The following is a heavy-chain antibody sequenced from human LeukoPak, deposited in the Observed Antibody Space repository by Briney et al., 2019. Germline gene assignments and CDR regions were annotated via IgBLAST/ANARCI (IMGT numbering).Heavy chain of an antibody. J-gene: IGHJ4*02. CDR2: IYSGGST. D-gene: IGHD4-17*01. Sequence: GGSLRLSCAASGFTFSSYAMSWVRQAPGKGLEWVSVIYSGGSTYYADSVKGRFTISRDNSKNTLYLQMNSLRAEDTAVYYCARDTYGDYRFDYWGQGTLVTVSS. CDR3: ARDTYGDYRFDY. V-gene: IGHV3-53*01. CDR1: GFTFSSYA.